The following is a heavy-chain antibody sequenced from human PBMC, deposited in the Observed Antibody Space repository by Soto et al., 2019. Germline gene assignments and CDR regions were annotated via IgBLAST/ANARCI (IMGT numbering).Heavy chain of an antibody. D-gene: IGHD6-6*01. Sequence: GGSMGLSCAASGFTFSSYVMNWVRQAPGKGLEWVSGISVSGGTTYYADSVKGRFTISRDNSKNTLHLQMNSLRAEDTAIYYCAKRGEYSSSGMDVWGQGTTVTVSS. CDR3: AKRGEYSSSGMDV. CDR1: GFTFSSYV. J-gene: IGHJ6*02. CDR2: ISVSGGTT. V-gene: IGHV3-23*01.